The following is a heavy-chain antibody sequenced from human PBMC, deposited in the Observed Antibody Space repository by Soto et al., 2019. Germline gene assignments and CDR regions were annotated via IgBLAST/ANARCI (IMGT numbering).Heavy chain of an antibody. J-gene: IGHJ5*02. Sequence: QVQLQESGPGLVKPSQTLSLTCTVSGGSISSGDYYWSWIRQHPGKGLEWIGYIYYSGSTYYNPSLKSRVTISVDTSKNQFALKPSSVTAADTAVYYCARVWSGSRQGFDPWGQGTLVTVSS. D-gene: IGHD3-3*01. CDR3: ARVWSGSRQGFDP. CDR1: GGSISSGDYY. CDR2: IYYSGST. V-gene: IGHV4-31*03.